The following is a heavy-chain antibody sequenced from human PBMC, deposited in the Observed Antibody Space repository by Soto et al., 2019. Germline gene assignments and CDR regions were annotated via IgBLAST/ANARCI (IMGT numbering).Heavy chain of an antibody. D-gene: IGHD3-22*01. CDR1: GGTFSSYA. Sequence: QVQLVQSGAEVKKPGSSVKVSCKASGGTFSSYAISWVRHAPGQGLEWMGGIIPIFGTANYAQKFQGRVTITAYESTSTAYMELSSLRSEDTAVYYCATSALRYYDSSGYSRNWFDPWGQGTLVTVSS. CDR3: ATSALRYYDSSGYSRNWFDP. J-gene: IGHJ5*02. V-gene: IGHV1-69*01. CDR2: IIPIFGTA.